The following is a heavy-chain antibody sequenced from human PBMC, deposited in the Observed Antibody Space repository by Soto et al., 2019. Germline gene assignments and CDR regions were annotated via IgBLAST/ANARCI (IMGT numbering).Heavy chain of an antibody. CDR2: IYYSGST. V-gene: IGHV4-31*03. CDR1: GGSISSGGYY. CDR3: ARDLKHSAGYSSSGNYYYYGMDV. D-gene: IGHD6-13*01. Sequence: SETLSLTCTVSGGSISSGGYYWSWIRQHPGKGLEWIGYIYYSGSTYYNPSLKSRVTISVDTSKNQFSLKLSSVTAADTAVYYCARDLKHSAGYSSSGNYYYYGMDVWGQGTTVTVSS. J-gene: IGHJ6*02.